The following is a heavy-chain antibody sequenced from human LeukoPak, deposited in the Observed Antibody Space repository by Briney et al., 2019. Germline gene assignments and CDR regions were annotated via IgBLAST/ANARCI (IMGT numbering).Heavy chain of an antibody. J-gene: IGHJ4*02. CDR3: ARGVRGSYRDY. Sequence: PSETLSLTCAVSGGSFSAYYWSWIRQPPGKGLEWIGEINHSGSTNYNPSLKSRVTISVDTSKNQFSLKLSSVTAADTAVYYCARGVRGSYRDYWGQGTLVTVSS. CDR2: INHSGST. V-gene: IGHV4-34*01. CDR1: GGSFSAYY. D-gene: IGHD3-16*02.